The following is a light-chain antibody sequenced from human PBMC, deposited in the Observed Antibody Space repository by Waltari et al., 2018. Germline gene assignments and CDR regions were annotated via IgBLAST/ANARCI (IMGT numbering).Light chain of an antibody. CDR2: GAS. J-gene: IGKJ1*01. V-gene: IGKV3-20*01. CDR1: QSVSRA. Sequence: VLTQSPGTLSLSLGERATVSCRASQSVSRALAWYQQKPGQAPRLLIYGASTRATGIPDRFSGSGSGTVFSLTISRLEPDDFAVYYCQHYLRLPVTFGQGTTVEI. CDR3: QHYLRLPVT.